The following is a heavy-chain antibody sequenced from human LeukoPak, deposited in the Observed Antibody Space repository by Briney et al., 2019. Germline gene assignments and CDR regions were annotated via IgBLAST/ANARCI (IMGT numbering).Heavy chain of an antibody. V-gene: IGHV3-9*01. Sequence: GRSLRLSCVVSGFRFDDYGMHWVRQAPGKGLEWVSGISWSGTTTGYADSVKGRFTISRDSAKNSLYLQMDSLRVEDTALYYCAKDESTGGFAPGYFYCMGVWGQGTTVTVSS. CDR3: AKDESTGGFAPGYFYCMGV. D-gene: IGHD3-16*01. CDR1: GFRFDDYG. J-gene: IGHJ6*02. CDR2: ISWSGTTT.